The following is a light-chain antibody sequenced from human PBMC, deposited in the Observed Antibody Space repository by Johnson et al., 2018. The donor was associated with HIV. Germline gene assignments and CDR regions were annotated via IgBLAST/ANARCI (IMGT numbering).Light chain of an antibody. V-gene: IGLV1-51*01. CDR1: SSNIGSNY. Sequence: QSVLTQPPSVSAAPGQKVTISCSGSSSNIGSNYVSWYQHLPGTAPKLLIYDNYKRPSVIPDRFSASKSGTSATLGITGLQTGDEADYYCGAWDSTLSGGLYVFGTWTKVTVL. CDR2: DNY. J-gene: IGLJ1*01. CDR3: GAWDSTLSGGLYV.